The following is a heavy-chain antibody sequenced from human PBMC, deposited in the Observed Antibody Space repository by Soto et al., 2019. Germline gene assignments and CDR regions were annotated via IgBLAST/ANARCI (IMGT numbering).Heavy chain of an antibody. J-gene: IGHJ4*01. CDR2: IYYSGTT. Sequence: SETLSLTCTVSGGSISTSNYYWGWVRQPPGKGLDWIGNIYYSGTTYYNPSLKSRVTISVDTSKNQFSLKFNSVTAADTAVYYCATFVGPARRHTEFELWGPGTLDTVSS. D-gene: IGHD2-21*02. V-gene: IGHV4-39*01. CDR3: ATFVGPARRHTEFEL. CDR1: GGSISTSNYY.